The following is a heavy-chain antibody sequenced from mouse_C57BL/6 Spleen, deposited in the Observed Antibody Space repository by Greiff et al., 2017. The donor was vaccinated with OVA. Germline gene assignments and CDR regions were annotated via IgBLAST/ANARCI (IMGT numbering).Heavy chain of an antibody. CDR2: IYPGDGDT. V-gene: IGHV1-80*01. CDR3: EGAAPYYDERGYYAMGY. CDR1: GYAFSSYW. D-gene: IGHD2-4*01. J-gene: IGHJ4*01. Sequence: QVQLQQSGAELVKPGASVKISCKASGYAFSSYWMNWVKQRPGQGLEWIGQIYPGDGDTNYNGKFKGKATLTAEKSSSTAYLQLSSLTSEDSAVYICEGAAPYYDERGYYAMGYWGQGTSVTVSS.